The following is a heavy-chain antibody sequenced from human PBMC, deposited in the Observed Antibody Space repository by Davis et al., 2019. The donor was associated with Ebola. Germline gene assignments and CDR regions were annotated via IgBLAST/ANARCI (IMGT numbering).Heavy chain of an antibody. D-gene: IGHD2-8*01. V-gene: IGHV4-31*03. CDR3: ARWAHCTNGVCAIGAFDI. CDR2: IYYSGST. J-gene: IGHJ3*02. CDR1: GGSISSGGYY. Sequence: TLSLTCTVSGGSISSGGYYWSWIRQHPGKGLEWIGYIYYSGSTYYNPSLKSRVTISVDTSKNQFSLKLSSVTAADTAVYYCARWAHCTNGVCAIGAFDIWGQGTMVTVSS.